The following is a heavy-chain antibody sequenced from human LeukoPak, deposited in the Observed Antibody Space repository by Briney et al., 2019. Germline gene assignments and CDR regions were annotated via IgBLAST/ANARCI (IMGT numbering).Heavy chain of an antibody. CDR3: TKSPGSWKFDG. Sequence: GGSLRLSCAASGFTFSTRGMHWVRQAPGQGLEWVAFIRYHGNDKYYADSVKGRFTISRDNPENTLYLQMNSLRAEDTAVYYCTKSPGSWKFDGWGQGTLVTVSS. CDR2: IRYHGNDK. J-gene: IGHJ4*02. V-gene: IGHV3-30*02. CDR1: GFTFSTRG. D-gene: IGHD6-13*01.